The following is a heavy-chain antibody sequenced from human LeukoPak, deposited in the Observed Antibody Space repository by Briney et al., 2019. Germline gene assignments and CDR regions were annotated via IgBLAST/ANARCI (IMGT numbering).Heavy chain of an antibody. CDR1: GGSISNYY. Sequence: PSETPSLTCTVSGGSISNYYWSWIRQPPGKGLEWIGYIYYSGSTNYNPSLKSRVTISVDTSNNQFSLKLSSVTAADTAVYYCARSGSKVMTAINFWGQGTLVTVSS. J-gene: IGHJ4*02. CDR3: ARSGSKVMTAINF. V-gene: IGHV4-59*01. D-gene: IGHD2-21*02. CDR2: IYYSGST.